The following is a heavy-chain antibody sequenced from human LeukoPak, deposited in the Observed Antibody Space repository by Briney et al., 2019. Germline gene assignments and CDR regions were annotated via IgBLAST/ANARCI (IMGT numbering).Heavy chain of an antibody. J-gene: IGHJ4*02. Sequence: GGSLRLSCAASGFTFSSYAMHWVRQAPGKGLEYVSAISSNGGSTYYANSVKGRFTISRDNSKNTLYLQMGSLRSEDTAVYYCANTRAGYGDYVLDYWGQGTLVTVSS. V-gene: IGHV3-64*01. CDR1: GFTFSSYA. CDR3: ANTRAGYGDYVLDY. D-gene: IGHD4-17*01. CDR2: ISSNGGST.